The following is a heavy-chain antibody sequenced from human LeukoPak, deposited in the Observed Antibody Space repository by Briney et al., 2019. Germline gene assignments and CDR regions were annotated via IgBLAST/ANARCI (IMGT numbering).Heavy chain of an antibody. CDR1: GFTVSTNY. CDR2: INGDGSSI. Sequence: GGSLRLSCAASGFTVSTNYMSWVRQAPGKGLVWVARINGDGSSIRYADSVKGRFTISRDNAKNTLFLQMNSLRAEDTAVYSCARELVVRAGDYFDNWGQGTLVTVSS. J-gene: IGHJ4*02. D-gene: IGHD2-2*01. V-gene: IGHV3-74*01. CDR3: ARELVVRAGDYFDN.